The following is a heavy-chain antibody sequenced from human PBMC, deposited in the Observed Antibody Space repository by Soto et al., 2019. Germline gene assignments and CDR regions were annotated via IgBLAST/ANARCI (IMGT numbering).Heavy chain of an antibody. Sequence: LSLTCTVSGGSLKTYYWSWIRQPPGKGLEWIGYFYDNGKTDYNPPLKSRVTISVDTSKNQISLKLTSVTAADTAVYYCASRGSRYGLYYYYGMDVWGQGTTVTVSS. D-gene: IGHD5-18*01. CDR1: GGSLKTYY. J-gene: IGHJ6*02. CDR2: FYDNGKT. CDR3: ASRGSRYGLYYYYGMDV. V-gene: IGHV4-59*01.